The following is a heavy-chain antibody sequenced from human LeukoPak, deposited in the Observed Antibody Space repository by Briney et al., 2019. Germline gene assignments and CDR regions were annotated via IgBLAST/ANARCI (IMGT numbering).Heavy chain of an antibody. D-gene: IGHD2-2*01. CDR1: GGSFSGYY. V-gene: IGHV4-34*01. CDR2: INNSGST. J-gene: IGHJ4*02. CDR3: AREVNDCSSTSCYLRSIDY. Sequence: SETLSLTCAVYGGSFSGYYWSWIRQPPGKGLEWIGEINNSGSTNYNPSLKSRVTISVDTSKNQFSLKLSSVTAADTAVYYCAREVNDCSSTSCYLRSIDYWGQGTLVTVSS.